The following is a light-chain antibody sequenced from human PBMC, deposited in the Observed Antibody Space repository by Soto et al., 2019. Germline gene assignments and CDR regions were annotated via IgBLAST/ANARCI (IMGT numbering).Light chain of an antibody. J-gene: IGKJ1*01. CDR1: QSINNC. V-gene: IGKV1-39*01. CDR2: AAS. Sequence: DIQMTQSPSSLSASVGDRVTITCRASQSINNCLSWFQQKPGQAPKLLIYAASSLQSGVPSRFSGSGSGTDFILTIDSLQPEDFATDYCQQTYIAPATFGQGTKVGVK. CDR3: QQTYIAPAT.